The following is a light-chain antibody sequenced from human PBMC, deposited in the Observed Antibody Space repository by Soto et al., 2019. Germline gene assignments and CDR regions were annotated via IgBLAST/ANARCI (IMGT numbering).Light chain of an antibody. J-gene: IGKJ2*01. CDR1: QSVSSN. CDR3: QQYNNWPLYT. CDR2: GPS. V-gene: IGKV3D-15*01. Sequence: EIVMTQSPATLSVSPGERATLSCRASQSVSSNLAWYQQKPGQAPRLLIYGPSTRATGIPARFSGSGSGTEFPLTISSLQSEDFAVYYCQQYNNWPLYTFGQGTKLEIK.